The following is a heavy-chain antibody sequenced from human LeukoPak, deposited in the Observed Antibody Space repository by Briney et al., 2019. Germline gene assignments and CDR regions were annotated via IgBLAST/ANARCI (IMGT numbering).Heavy chain of an antibody. J-gene: IGHJ4*02. Sequence: GGSLRLSCAASGFTFSSYGMHWVRQAPGKGLEWVAFIRYDGSNKYYTDAVKGRFTISRDNSENTLYLQMNSLRAEDMAVDYCAKEGRYYGSGSYYHKAFDYWGQGTLVTVSS. CDR2: IRYDGSNK. D-gene: IGHD3-10*01. CDR3: AKEGRYYGSGSYYHKAFDY. CDR1: GFTFSSYG. V-gene: IGHV3-30*02.